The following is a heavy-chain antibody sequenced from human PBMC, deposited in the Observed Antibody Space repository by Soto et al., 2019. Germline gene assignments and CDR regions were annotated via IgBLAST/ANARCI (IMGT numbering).Heavy chain of an antibody. CDR3: ARDPVSRVLLWFGEEGYFDY. Sequence: QVQLVESGGGVVQPGRSLRLSCAASGFTFSSYAMHWVRQAPGKGLEWVAVISYDGSNKYYADSVKGRFTISRDNSQNTLYLQMNSLRAEDTAVYYCARDPVSRVLLWFGEEGYFDYWGQGTLVTVSS. D-gene: IGHD3-10*01. V-gene: IGHV3-30-3*01. J-gene: IGHJ4*02. CDR2: ISYDGSNK. CDR1: GFTFSSYA.